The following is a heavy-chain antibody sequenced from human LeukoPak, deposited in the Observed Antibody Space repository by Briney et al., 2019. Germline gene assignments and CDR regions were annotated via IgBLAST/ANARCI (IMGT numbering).Heavy chain of an antibody. D-gene: IGHD2-2*03. V-gene: IGHV1-69*05. CDR1: GGTFSSYA. CDR2: IIPIFGTA. Sequence: WASVKVSCKASGGTFSSYAISWVRQAPGQGLEWMGGIIPIFGTANYAQKFQGRVTITTDESTSTAYMELSSLRSEDTAVYYCASLALVDFVGGYYYYMDVWGKGTTVTVSS. J-gene: IGHJ6*03. CDR3: ASLALVDFVGGYYYYMDV.